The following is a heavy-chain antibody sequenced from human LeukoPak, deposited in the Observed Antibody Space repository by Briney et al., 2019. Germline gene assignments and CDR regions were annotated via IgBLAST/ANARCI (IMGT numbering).Heavy chain of an antibody. CDR2: IYSDDSA. D-gene: IGHD4-11*01. J-gene: IGHJ4*02. Sequence: GGSLRLSCAASGFTVNSNYMSWVRRAPGKGLEWVTVIYSDDSAYYAESVEGRFIISRDNSKNMLYLQMNSLRAEDTAVYYCARDENSNHVEFDYWGQGTLVTVSS. CDR1: GFTVNSNY. V-gene: IGHV3-66*01. CDR3: ARDENSNHVEFDY.